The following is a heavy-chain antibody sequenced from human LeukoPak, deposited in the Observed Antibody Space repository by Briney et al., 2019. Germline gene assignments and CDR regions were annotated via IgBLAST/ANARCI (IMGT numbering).Heavy chain of an antibody. CDR2: ISGSGGST. D-gene: IGHD6-13*01. Sequence: GGSLRLSCAASGFTFSSYAMSWVRQAPGKGLEWVSSISGSGGSTYYADSVKGRFTISRDNSKNTPYLQMNSLRAEDAAVYFCAKGAMSVAGIFDYWGQGTLVTVSS. J-gene: IGHJ4*02. CDR1: GFTFSSYA. CDR3: AKGAMSVAGIFDY. V-gene: IGHV3-23*01.